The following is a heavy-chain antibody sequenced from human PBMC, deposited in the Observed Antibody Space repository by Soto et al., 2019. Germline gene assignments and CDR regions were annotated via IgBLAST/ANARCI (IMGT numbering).Heavy chain of an antibody. CDR1: GGSIRSGSNY. CDR3: VRQTIVRGVLSWFDP. D-gene: IGHD3-10*01. CDR2: VYYNGNT. J-gene: IGHJ5*02. V-gene: IGHV4-39*01. Sequence: QLQLQESGPRLVKPSESLSLICSVSGGSIRSGSNYWAWIRLPPGRGLDWIGTVYYNGNTYYNASLKSRVTISADTSKNQFSLKLSSVSAADTAVYYCVRQTIVRGVLSWFDPWGQGTLVTVSS.